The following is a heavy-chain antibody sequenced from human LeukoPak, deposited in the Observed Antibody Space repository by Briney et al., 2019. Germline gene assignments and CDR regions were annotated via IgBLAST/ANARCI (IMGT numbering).Heavy chain of an antibody. Sequence: ASVKVSCKVSGYTLTELSMHWVRQAPGKGLEWMGGFDPEDGETIYAQKFQGRVTMNEDTSTDTAYMELSSLRSEDTAVYYCATHADYYGSGTWGQGTLVTVSS. CDR1: GYTLTELS. V-gene: IGHV1-24*01. CDR3: ATHADYYGSGT. CDR2: FDPEDGET. D-gene: IGHD3-10*01. J-gene: IGHJ4*02.